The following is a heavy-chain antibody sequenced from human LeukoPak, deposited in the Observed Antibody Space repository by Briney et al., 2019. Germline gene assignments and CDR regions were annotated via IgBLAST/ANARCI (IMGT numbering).Heavy chain of an antibody. CDR1: GFIFSAYG. J-gene: IGHJ4*02. D-gene: IGHD3-16*01. Sequence: GGSLRLSCAASGFIFSAYGMHWVRQAPGKGLEWVAFIRYDEVDKYYADSVLGRFTISRDNSKNTVYLQMNSLRGEDTAVYYCTKDYAAFDDWGQGTLVTVTS. CDR2: IRYDEVDK. CDR3: TKDYAAFDD. V-gene: IGHV3-30*02.